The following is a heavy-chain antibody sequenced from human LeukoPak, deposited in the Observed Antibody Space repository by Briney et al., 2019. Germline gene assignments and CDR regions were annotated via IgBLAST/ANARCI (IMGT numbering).Heavy chain of an antibody. Sequence: SETLSLTCAVHVGSFSGFYWTWMRQTPGKGPEWIGENTHAGRTAYNPSFRSRATISVDTSHSQFSLQLSSVTAADTAVYYCARGLGEGYPDHWGQGTLVTVSS. CDR3: ARGLGEGYPDH. J-gene: IGHJ4*02. V-gene: IGHV4-34*01. D-gene: IGHD5-24*01. CDR2: NTHAGRT. CDR1: VGSFSGFY.